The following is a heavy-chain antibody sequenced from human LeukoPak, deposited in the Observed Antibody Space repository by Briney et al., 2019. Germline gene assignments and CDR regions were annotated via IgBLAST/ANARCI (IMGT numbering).Heavy chain of an antibody. CDR2: IYYSGST. CDR1: GGSFSGYY. J-gene: IGHJ4*02. Sequence: SETLSLTCAVYGGSFSGYYWSWIRQPPGKGLEWIGSIYYSGSTYYNPSLKSRVTISVDTSKNQFSLKLSSVTAADTAVYYCARLSDILTGYYFDYWGQGTLVTVSS. V-gene: IGHV4-34*01. CDR3: ARLSDILTGYYFDY. D-gene: IGHD3-9*01.